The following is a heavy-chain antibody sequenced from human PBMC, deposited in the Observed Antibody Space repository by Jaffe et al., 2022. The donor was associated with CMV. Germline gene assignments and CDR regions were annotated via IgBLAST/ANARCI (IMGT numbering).Heavy chain of an antibody. Sequence: QVQLVQSGAEVKKPGSSVKVSCKASGGTFSSYAISWVRQAPGQGLEWMGGIIPIFGTANYAQKFQGRVTITADESTSTAYMELSSLRSEDTAVYYCATKRAGYSGYDSDYYYGMDVWGQGTTVTVSS. V-gene: IGHV1-69*01. J-gene: IGHJ6*02. CDR3: ATKRAGYSGYDSDYYYGMDV. CDR1: GGTFSSYA. D-gene: IGHD5-12*01. CDR2: IIPIFGTA.